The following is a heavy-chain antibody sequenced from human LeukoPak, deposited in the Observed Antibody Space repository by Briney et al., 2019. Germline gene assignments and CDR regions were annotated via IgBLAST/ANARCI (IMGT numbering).Heavy chain of an antibody. D-gene: IGHD6-19*01. V-gene: IGHV4-31*03. CDR3: ARENSSGWYRNYFDY. CDR2: IYYSGST. CDR1: GGSISSGGYY. Sequence: SQTLSLTCTVSGGSISSGGYYWSWFRQHPGKGLEWIGYIYYSGSTYYNPSLKSRVTISVDTSKNQFSLKLSSVTAADTAVYYCARENSSGWYRNYFDYWGQGTLVTVSS. J-gene: IGHJ4*02.